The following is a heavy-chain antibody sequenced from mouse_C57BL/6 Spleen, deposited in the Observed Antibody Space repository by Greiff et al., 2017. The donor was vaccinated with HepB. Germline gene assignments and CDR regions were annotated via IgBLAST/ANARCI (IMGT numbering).Heavy chain of an antibody. CDR1: GFTFSDYG. Sequence: EVQLVESGGGLVKPGGSLKLSCAASGFTFSDYGMHWVRQAPEKGLEWVAYISSGSSTIYYADTVKGRFTIARDNAKNTLFLQMTSLRSEDTAMYYCARGSYDAMDYWGQGTSVTVSS. D-gene: IGHD1-1*02. J-gene: IGHJ4*01. V-gene: IGHV5-17*01. CDR3: ARGSYDAMDY. CDR2: ISSGSSTI.